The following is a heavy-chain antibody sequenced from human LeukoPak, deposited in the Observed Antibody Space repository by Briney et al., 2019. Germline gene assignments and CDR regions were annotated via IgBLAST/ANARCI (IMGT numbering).Heavy chain of an antibody. CDR1: GGSFSTYY. Sequence: SETLSLTCAVYGGSFSTYYWNWIRQPPGKGLEWIGEINHSGITNYNPSLKSRVIISVATSKKQSSLRLTSVTAADTAVYYCARGEPGGRDYWGQGTLVTVSS. CDR3: ARGEPGGRDY. J-gene: IGHJ4*02. D-gene: IGHD3-10*01. V-gene: IGHV4-34*01. CDR2: INHSGIT.